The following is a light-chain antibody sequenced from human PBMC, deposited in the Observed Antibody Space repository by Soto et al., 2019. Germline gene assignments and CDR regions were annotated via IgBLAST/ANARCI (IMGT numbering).Light chain of an antibody. CDR1: QSVSNKY. CDR3: QQYGSSPPYT. J-gene: IGKJ2*01. Sequence: EVVLTQSPGTLSLSPGERATLSCRASQSVSNKYLAWYQQTPGQAPSLLIFGSSDRATGIPDRFSGSGSGTDFTLTISSLEPEDCAVYYCQQYGSSPPYTFGQGTKLEIK. CDR2: GSS. V-gene: IGKV3-20*01.